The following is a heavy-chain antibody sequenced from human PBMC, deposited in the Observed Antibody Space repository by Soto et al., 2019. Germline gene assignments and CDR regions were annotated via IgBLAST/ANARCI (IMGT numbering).Heavy chain of an antibody. V-gene: IGHV3-23*01. CDR2: ISGSGGST. D-gene: IGHD2-2*01. CDR1: GFTFSSYA. J-gene: IGHJ5*02. CDR3: AKDSPIVVVPAALSPYNWFDP. Sequence: EVQLLESGGGLVQPGGSRRLSCAASGFTFSSYAMSWVRQAPGKGLEWVSAISGSGGSTYYADSVKGRFTISRDNSKNTLYLQMNSLRAEDTAVYYCAKDSPIVVVPAALSPYNWFDPWGQGTLVTVSS.